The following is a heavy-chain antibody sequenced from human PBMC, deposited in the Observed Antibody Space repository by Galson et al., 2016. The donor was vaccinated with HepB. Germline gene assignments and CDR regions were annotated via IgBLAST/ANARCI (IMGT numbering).Heavy chain of an antibody. V-gene: IGHV3-11*04. J-gene: IGHJ4*02. D-gene: IGHD5-24*01. Sequence: SLRLSCAASGFPFTDSYMSWIRQAPGRGLEWVSYISSSGSANFYADSVKGRFTISRDNAKNSLYLQMNSLRAEDTAIYYCANRDGYNYGFDYWGQGTLVTVSS. CDR1: GFPFTDSY. CDR2: ISSSGSAN. CDR3: ANRDGYNYGFDY.